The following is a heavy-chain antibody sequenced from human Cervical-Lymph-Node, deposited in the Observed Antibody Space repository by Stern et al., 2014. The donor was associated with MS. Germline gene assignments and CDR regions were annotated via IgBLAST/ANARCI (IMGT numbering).Heavy chain of an antibody. V-gene: IGHV3-7*01. CDR3: ARAVRERGT. D-gene: IGHD1-1*01. CDR2: IKNDGSEK. CDR1: GFTFSNYW. Sequence: EDQLVESGGGLVQPGESLRLSCAVSGFTFSNYWMTWVRQAPGKGLEWVASIKNDGSEKSYVASVKGRFTISRDNAKNSLYLQMNSLRAEDTAVYYCARAVRERGTWGQGTLVTVSS. J-gene: IGHJ5*02.